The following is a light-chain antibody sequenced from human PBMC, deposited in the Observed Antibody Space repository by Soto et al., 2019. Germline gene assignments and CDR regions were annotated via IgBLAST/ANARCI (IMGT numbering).Light chain of an antibody. CDR1: SSNIGAGYD. Sequence: QSVLTQPPSVSGAPGQWVTISCTGGSSNIGAGYDVNWYQQFPGTVPRLLIYGSTNRPSGVPDRFSGSKSGTSASLAITGLQAEDQAHYHCQSYDTSLSGARVFGTGTKLTVL. CDR3: QSYDTSLSGARV. CDR2: GST. V-gene: IGLV1-40*01. J-gene: IGLJ1*01.